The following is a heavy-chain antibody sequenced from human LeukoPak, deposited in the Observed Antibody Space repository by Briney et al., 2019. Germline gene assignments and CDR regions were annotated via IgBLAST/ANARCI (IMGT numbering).Heavy chain of an antibody. V-gene: IGHV4-30-4*08. Sequence: PSETLSLTCTVSGGSISSGDYYWSWIRQPPGKGLEWIGYIYYSGSTYYNPSLKSRVTISVDTSKNQFSLKLSSVTAADTAVYYCARDWDRYGGKTGNWFDPWGQGTLVTVSS. D-gene: IGHD4-23*01. CDR1: GGSISSGDYY. CDR3: ARDWDRYGGKTGNWFDP. CDR2: IYYSGST. J-gene: IGHJ5*02.